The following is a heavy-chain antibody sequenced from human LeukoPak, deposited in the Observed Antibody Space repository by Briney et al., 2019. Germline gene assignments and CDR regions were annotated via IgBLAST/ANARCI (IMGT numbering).Heavy chain of an antibody. CDR1: GFTFSTYA. V-gene: IGHV3-33*01. D-gene: IGHD3-16*02. J-gene: IGHJ1*01. CDR3: AREGDSRWGELSP. CDR2: IWYDGSEQ. Sequence: GGSLRLSCAASGFTFSTYAIHWVRQAPGKGLEWVAVIWYDGSEQYYADSVKGRFIISRDNSKSTTDLQMNSLRAEDTAVYYCAREGDSRWGELSPWGQGTLVTVSA.